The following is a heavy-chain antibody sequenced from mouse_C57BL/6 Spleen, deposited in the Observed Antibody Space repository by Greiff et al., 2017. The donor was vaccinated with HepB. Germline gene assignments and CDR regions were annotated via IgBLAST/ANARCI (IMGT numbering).Heavy chain of an antibody. CDR3: ARIYDGLGYFDV. D-gene: IGHD2-3*01. J-gene: IGHJ1*03. CDR1: GYTFTSYW. Sequence: QVQLQQPGAELVMPGASVKLSCKASGYTFTSYWMHWVKQRPGQGLEWIGEIDPSDSYTNYNQKFKGKSTLTVDKSSGTAYMQLSSLTSEDSAVYYCARIYDGLGYFDVWGTGTTVTVSS. CDR2: IDPSDSYT. V-gene: IGHV1-69*01.